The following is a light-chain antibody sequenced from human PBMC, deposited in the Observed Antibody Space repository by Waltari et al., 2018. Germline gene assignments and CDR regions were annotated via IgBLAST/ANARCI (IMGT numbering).Light chain of an antibody. J-gene: IGKJ1*01. V-gene: IGKV1-12*01. CDR3: QQGNSFPPT. CDR2: SAS. Sequence: DIQMTQSPSSVSASVGERVTITCRASQDISSWLAWYQQKPGKAPKLLIYSASALQSGVPSRVSGSGSGTDFTLTINSLQPEDFATYYCQQGNSFPPTFGQGTKVEIK. CDR1: QDISSW.